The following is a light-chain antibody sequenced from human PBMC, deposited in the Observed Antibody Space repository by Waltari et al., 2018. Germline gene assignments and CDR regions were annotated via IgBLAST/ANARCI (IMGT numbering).Light chain of an antibody. CDR2: DVG. CDR3: SSYSSSSTLAVV. J-gene: IGLJ3*02. CDR1: RSYVGTYDY. Sequence: QSALTQPASVSGSPGQSITISCTGTRSYVGTYDYVYWYQQHPGKAPKLIIHDVGDRPSGVSDRFSGSKSVNTASLTISGLQAEDEGYYYCSSYSSSSTLAVVFGGGTKLTVL. V-gene: IGLV2-14*03.